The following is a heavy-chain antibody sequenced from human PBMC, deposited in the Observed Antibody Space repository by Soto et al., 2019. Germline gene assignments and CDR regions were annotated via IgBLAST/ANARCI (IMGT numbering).Heavy chain of an antibody. CDR2: INPSGGTT. V-gene: IGHV1-46*01. CDR3: ARGGLVVISTTTWFDP. CDR1: GYTFTSYY. J-gene: IGHJ5*02. Sequence: QVQLVQSGAEVKKPGASVKVSCKASGYTFTSYYMHWVRQAPGQGLEWMGLINPSGGTTNYAQKFPGRVTMTRDTSTSTVYMELSSLRSEDTAVYYCARGGLVVISTTTWFDPWGQGTLVTVSS. D-gene: IGHD2-21*01.